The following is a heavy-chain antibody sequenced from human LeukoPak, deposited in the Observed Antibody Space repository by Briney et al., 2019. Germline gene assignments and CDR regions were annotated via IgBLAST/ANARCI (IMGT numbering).Heavy chain of an antibody. D-gene: IGHD3-9*01. CDR3: ARVRYFDWLLPYYYCGMDV. V-gene: IGHV3-74*01. CDR1: GFTFSSYW. J-gene: IGHJ6*04. CDR2: INSDGSST. Sequence: PGGSLRLSCAASGFTFSSYWMHWVRQAPGKGLVWVSRINSDGSSTSYADSVKGRFTISRDNAKNTLYLQMNSLRAEDTAVYYCARVRYFDWLLPYYYCGMDVWGKGTTVTVSS.